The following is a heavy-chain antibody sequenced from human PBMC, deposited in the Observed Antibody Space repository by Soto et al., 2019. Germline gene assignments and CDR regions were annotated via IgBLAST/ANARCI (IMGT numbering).Heavy chain of an antibody. Sequence: GGSLRLSCGAAGFTFGSYWVQWVRQAPGKGLVWVSWINSDGSSTSYADSVKGRFTISRDNAKNTLYLQMNSLRAEDTAVYYCASGGSSLNFDSWGQGTRVTVSS. CDR3: ASGGSSLNFDS. V-gene: IGHV3-74*01. CDR2: INSDGSST. J-gene: IGHJ4*02. D-gene: IGHD6-6*01. CDR1: GFTFGSYW.